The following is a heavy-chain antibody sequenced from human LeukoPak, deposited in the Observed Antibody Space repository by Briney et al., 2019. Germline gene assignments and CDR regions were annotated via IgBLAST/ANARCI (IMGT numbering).Heavy chain of an antibody. J-gene: IGHJ6*02. V-gene: IGHV3-11*01. CDR1: GFTLSDYY. Sequence: GGALRLSCAASGFTLSDYYMSWLGQAPGKGLEGDSYISSSGSTIYYADSVKGRFTISRDNAKNSLYLQMNSLRAEDTAVYYCARRASDDGMDVWGQGTTVTVSS. CDR3: ARRASDDGMDV. CDR2: ISSSGSTI.